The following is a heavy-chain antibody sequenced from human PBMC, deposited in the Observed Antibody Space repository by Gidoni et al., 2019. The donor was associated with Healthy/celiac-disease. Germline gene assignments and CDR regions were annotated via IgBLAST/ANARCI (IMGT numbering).Heavy chain of an antibody. Sequence: QVQLVQSGAEVKKPGSSVTVSCQASGGTFSSYAISWVRQAPGQGLEWMGGISPICGTANYAKKFQGRVKITADKSTSKDYMELSSLRSEDTAGYYCARDRDYGDSAPDYWGQGTLVTVSS. D-gene: IGHD4-17*01. J-gene: IGHJ4*02. CDR1: GGTFSSYA. CDR3: ARDRDYGDSAPDY. V-gene: IGHV1-69*06. CDR2: ISPICGTA.